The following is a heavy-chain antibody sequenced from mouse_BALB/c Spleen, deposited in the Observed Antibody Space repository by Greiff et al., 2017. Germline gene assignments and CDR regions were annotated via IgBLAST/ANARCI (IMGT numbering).Heavy chain of an antibody. CDR1: GFNIKDTY. V-gene: IGHV14-3*02. D-gene: IGHD2-12*01. CDR2: IDPANGNT. Sequence: EVQLQQSGAELVKPGASVKLSCTASGFNIKDTYMHWVKQRPEQGLEWIGRIDPANGNTKYDPKFQGKATITADTSSNTAYLQLSSLTSEDTAVYFCALDDGFAYWGQGTLVTVSA. CDR3: ALDDGFAY. J-gene: IGHJ3*01.